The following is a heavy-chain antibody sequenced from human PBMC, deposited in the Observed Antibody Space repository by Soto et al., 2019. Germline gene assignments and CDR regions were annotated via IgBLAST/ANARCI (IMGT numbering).Heavy chain of an antibody. Sequence: GASVKVSCKASGYTFTSYYMHWVRQAPGQGLEWMGIINPSGGSTSYAQMFQGRVTMTRDTSTSTVYMELSSLRSEDTAVYYGARAYGDYVNAFDSWGQGTMDTFSS. V-gene: IGHV1-46*01. CDR1: GYTFTSYY. D-gene: IGHD4-17*01. CDR2: INPSGGST. J-gene: IGHJ3*02. CDR3: ARAYGDYVNAFDS.